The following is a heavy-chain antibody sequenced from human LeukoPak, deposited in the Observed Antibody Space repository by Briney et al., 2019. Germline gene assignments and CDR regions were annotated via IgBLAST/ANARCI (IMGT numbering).Heavy chain of an antibody. Sequence: SVKVSFKASGGTFSSYAISWVRQAPGQGLEWMGGIIPIFGTANYAQKFQGRVTITADESTSTAYMELSSLRSEDTAVYYCARGRDGYNQDYFDYWGQGTLVTVSS. CDR2: IIPIFGTA. D-gene: IGHD5-24*01. CDR3: ARGRDGYNQDYFDY. V-gene: IGHV1-69*13. J-gene: IGHJ4*02. CDR1: GGTFSSYA.